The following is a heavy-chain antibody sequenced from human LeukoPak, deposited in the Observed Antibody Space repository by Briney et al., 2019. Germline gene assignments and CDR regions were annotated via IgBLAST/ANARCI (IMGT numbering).Heavy chain of an antibody. CDR3: ARTAKYYYGTETYYFFDY. CDR1: GGSFSGYY. J-gene: IGHJ4*02. V-gene: IGHV4-59*01. CDR2: ISYTGST. Sequence: PSETLSPTCAVYGGSFSGYYWSWIRQPPGKGLEWIGYISYTGSTTYNSSLKSRVTISLDTSQNQFSLKLTSVTPADTAVYYCARTAKYYYGTETYYFFDYWGQGTLVTVSS. D-gene: IGHD3-10*01.